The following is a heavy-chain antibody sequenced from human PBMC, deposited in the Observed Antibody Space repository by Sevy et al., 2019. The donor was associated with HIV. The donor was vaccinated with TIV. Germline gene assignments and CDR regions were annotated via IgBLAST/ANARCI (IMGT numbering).Heavy chain of an antibody. CDR3: ARVDPQRLYAMDD. D-gene: IGHD3-3*01. Sequence: SETLSLTCSVSGDSISGYYWNWIRQPPGKGLEWIGYIFYTKSTTYNSSLKSRVIISKDTSKNQFSLKLSSVTAADTAVYYCARVDPQRLYAMDDWGQGTTVTVSS. V-gene: IGHV4-59*01. CDR2: IFYTKST. CDR1: GDSISGYY. J-gene: IGHJ6*02.